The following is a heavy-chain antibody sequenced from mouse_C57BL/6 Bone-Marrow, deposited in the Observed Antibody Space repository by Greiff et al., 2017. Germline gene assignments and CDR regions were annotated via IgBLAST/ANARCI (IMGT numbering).Heavy chain of an antibody. CDR1: GYTFTDYY. CDR3: ARELRGDCGY. J-gene: IGHJ2*01. V-gene: IGHV1-26*01. CDR2: INPNNGGT. Sequence: VQLQQSGPELVKPGASVKISCKASGYTFTDYYMNWVKQSHGKSLEWIGDINPNNGGTSYNQKFKGKATLTVDKSSSTAYMELRSLTSEDSAVYYCARELRGDCGYCGQGTTLTLSS. D-gene: IGHD1-1*01.